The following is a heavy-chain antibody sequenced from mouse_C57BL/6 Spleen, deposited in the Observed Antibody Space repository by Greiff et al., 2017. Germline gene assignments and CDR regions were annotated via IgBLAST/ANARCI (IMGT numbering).Heavy chain of an antibody. D-gene: IGHD2-4*01. CDR2: ISDGGSYT. J-gene: IGHJ3*01. CDR1: GFTFSSYA. V-gene: IGHV5-4*01. Sequence: EVHLVESGGGLVKPGGSLKLSCAASGFTFSSYAMSWVRQTPEKRLEWVATISDGGSYTYYPDNVKGRFTISRDKAKNNLYLQMSQLKSEDTSMYYCARVDDHVFAYWGQGTLVTVSA. CDR3: ARVDDHVFAY.